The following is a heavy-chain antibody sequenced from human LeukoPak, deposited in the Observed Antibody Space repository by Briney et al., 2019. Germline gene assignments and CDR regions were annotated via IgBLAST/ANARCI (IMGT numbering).Heavy chain of an antibody. J-gene: IGHJ4*02. D-gene: IGHD6-13*01. CDR2: IYYSGST. CDR1: GGSISSSSYY. CDR3: AATWSGYSHLY. V-gene: IGHV4-39*01. Sequence: PSETLSLTCTVSGGSISSSSYYWGWIRQPPGTGLEWIGSIYYSGSTYYNPSLKSRVTISVDTSKNQFSLKLSSVTAADTAVYYCAATWSGYSHLYWGQGTLVTVSS.